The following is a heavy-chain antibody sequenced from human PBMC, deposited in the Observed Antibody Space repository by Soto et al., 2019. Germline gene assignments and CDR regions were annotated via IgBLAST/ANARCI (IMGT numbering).Heavy chain of an antibody. J-gene: IGHJ4*02. CDR2: IHYSGST. V-gene: IGHV4-61*01. CDR3: AREWEHLYFDY. CDR1: GGSVSSTSYY. D-gene: IGHD1-26*01. Sequence: PSETLSLTCTVSGGSVSSTSYYWTWIRQPPGKGLEWIGYIHYSGSTNYNPSLQSRVTISVDTSKNHFSLELTSVTAADTAVYYCAREWEHLYFDYWGQGALVAV.